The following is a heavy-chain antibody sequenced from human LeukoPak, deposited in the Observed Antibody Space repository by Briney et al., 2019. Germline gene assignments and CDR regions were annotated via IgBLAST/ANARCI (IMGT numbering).Heavy chain of an antibody. Sequence: PSETLSLTCTVSGYSITSGYYWGWIRQPPGKGLEWIGSIYHSGSTYYNPSLNSRVTISEDTSKNQFSLKLSSVTAADTAVYFCARTHGIAAAADWFDPWGRGTLVTVSS. CDR2: IYHSGST. CDR3: ARTHGIAAAADWFDP. V-gene: IGHV4-38-2*02. J-gene: IGHJ5*02. CDR1: GYSITSGYY. D-gene: IGHD6-13*01.